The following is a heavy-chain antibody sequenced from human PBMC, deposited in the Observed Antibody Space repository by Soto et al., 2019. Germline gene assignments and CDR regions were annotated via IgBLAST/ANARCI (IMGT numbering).Heavy chain of an antibody. J-gene: IGHJ6*02. D-gene: IGHD6-13*01. CDR2: IIPIFGTA. Sequence: ASVKVSCKASGGTFSSYAISWVRQAPGQGLEWMGGIIPIFGTANYAQKFQGRVTITADESTSTAYMELSSLRSEDTAVYYCARDSHSSSPLVFYGMDVWGQGTTVTVSS. V-gene: IGHV1-69*13. CDR3: ARDSHSSSPLVFYGMDV. CDR1: GGTFSSYA.